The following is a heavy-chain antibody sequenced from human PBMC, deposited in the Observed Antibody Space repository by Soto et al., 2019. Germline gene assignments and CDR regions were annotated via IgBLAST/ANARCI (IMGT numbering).Heavy chain of an antibody. CDR2: ISDTSSHI. D-gene: IGHD2-15*01. CDR1: GFTFSIYT. V-gene: IGHV3-21*01. CDR3: ARVRSGGSGYFDY. J-gene: IGHJ4*02. Sequence: EVQLVESGGGLVKPGGSLRLSCAASGFTFSIYTMTWVRQAPGKGLQWVSSISDTSSHIYYSDSVEGRFTVSRDNAKSALYRQVNSLRAEDTAVYYCARVRSGGSGYFDYWGQGTLVTVSS.